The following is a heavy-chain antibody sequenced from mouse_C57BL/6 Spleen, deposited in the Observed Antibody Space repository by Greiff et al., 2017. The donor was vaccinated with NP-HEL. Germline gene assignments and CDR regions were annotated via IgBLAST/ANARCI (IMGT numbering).Heavy chain of an antibody. Sequence: QVQLQQPGAELVKPGASVKLSCKASGYTFTSYWMHWVKQRPGQGLEWIGKINPSNGGTNYNEKFKSKATLTVDKSSSTAYMQLSSLTSEGSAVYYCARGGLYYDYDGETNFDYWGQGTTLTVSS. CDR3: ARGGLYYDYDGETNFDY. CDR1: GYTFTSYW. D-gene: IGHD2-4*01. V-gene: IGHV1-53*01. CDR2: INPSNGGT. J-gene: IGHJ2*01.